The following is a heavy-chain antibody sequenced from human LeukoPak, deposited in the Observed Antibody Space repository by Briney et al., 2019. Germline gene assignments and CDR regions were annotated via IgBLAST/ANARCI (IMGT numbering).Heavy chain of an antibody. J-gene: IGHJ4*02. CDR2: INWNGGSA. CDR3: ARGGGSDPGNYNY. Sequence: GGSLRLSCAASGFTFSNYWMSWVRQAPGKGLEWVSGINWNGGSAGYADSVKGRFTISRDNAKNSLYLQMNSLRAEDTALYYCARGGGSDPGNYNYWGQGTPVTVSS. D-gene: IGHD3-3*01. V-gene: IGHV3-20*04. CDR1: GFTFSNYW.